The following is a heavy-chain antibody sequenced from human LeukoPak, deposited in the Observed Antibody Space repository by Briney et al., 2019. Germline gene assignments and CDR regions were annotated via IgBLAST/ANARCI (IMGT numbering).Heavy chain of an antibody. CDR2: ISTSSSYI. CDR1: GFTFSRYS. V-gene: IGHV3-21*01. D-gene: IGHD6-13*01. CDR3: ARAGGGLIAYSSSWFDY. Sequence: PGGSLRLSCAASGFTFSRYSMNWVRQAPGKGLEWVSSISTSSSYIYYADSLKGRFTISRDNAKNSLYLQMNSLRAEDTAVYYCARAGGGLIAYSSSWFDYWGQGTLVTVSS. J-gene: IGHJ4*02.